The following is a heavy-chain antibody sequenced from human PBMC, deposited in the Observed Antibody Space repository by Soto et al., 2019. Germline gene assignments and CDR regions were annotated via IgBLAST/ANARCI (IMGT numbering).Heavy chain of an antibody. CDR3: AKFFVETGSNSGWPWSFHY. Sequence: EVQLLESGGGLAQPGRSLRLSCAASGFTFSNYAMSWVRQAPGQGLDWVSAISGSGGTTYYADSVKGRFTISRDNSKNTLFLQMNSLRAEDAAVYYCAKFFVETGSNSGWPWSFHYWGQGTLVTVSS. D-gene: IGHD6-25*01. CDR2: ISGSGGTT. V-gene: IGHV3-23*01. J-gene: IGHJ4*02. CDR1: GFTFSNYA.